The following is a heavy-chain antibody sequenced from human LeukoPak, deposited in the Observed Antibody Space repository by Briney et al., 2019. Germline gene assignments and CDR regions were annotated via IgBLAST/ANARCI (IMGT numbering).Heavy chain of an antibody. J-gene: IGHJ3*02. D-gene: IGHD3-10*01. CDR1: GYPFTSYG. CDR2: ISGHNGNT. CDR3: ARDGITPDAFDI. V-gene: IGHV1-18*01. Sequence: ASVKVSCKASGYPFTSYGITWVRQAPGQGLEWLGWISGHNGNTNYAQKVQGRVTMTTDRFTSTAYMELRSLISDDTAVYYCARDGITPDAFDIWGQGRWSPSLQ.